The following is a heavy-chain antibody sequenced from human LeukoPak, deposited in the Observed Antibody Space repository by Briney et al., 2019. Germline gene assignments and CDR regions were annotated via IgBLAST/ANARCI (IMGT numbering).Heavy chain of an antibody. CDR1: GYIFTNYW. Sequence: GESLQISCQVSGYIFTNYWIGRVRQMPGKGLESMGIIYPADSDTTYSPSFEGQVTISADKSLDTVYQQWSSLKASDTATYYCARQSRDGSKTRGYYFDSWGQGTLVTVSS. CDR2: IYPADSDT. CDR3: ARQSRDGSKTRGYYFDS. V-gene: IGHV5-51*01. D-gene: IGHD3-10*01. J-gene: IGHJ4*02.